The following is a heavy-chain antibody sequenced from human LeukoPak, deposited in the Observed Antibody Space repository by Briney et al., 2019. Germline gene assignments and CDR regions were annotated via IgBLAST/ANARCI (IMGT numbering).Heavy chain of an antibody. CDR1: GYTFTSYY. CDR2: INPSGGTT. D-gene: IGHD3-22*01. Sequence: ASVKVSCKASGYTFTSYYMHWVRQAPGQGLEWMGIINPSGGTTSYAQKFQGRVTMTRDTSTSTVYTELSSLRSEDTAVYYCARADDYYDSSGYYSGIYFQHWGQGTLVTVSS. CDR3: ARADDYYDSSGYYSGIYFQH. J-gene: IGHJ1*01. V-gene: IGHV1-46*01.